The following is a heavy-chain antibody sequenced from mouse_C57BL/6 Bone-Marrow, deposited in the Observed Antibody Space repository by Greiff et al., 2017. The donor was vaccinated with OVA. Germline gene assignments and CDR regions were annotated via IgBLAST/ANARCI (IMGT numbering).Heavy chain of an antibody. CDR2: IRHKPDGSTT. J-gene: IGHJ2*01. CDR1: GFTFTNYY. CDR3: ARYKGRVAVDYFDY. V-gene: IGHV7-3*01. D-gene: IGHD1-1*01. Sequence: EVQLLESGAGLVQPGASLSLSCAASGFTFTNYYMSWVRQPPGKALEWLGFIRHKPDGSTTEYSATVKGRFTTSRDKSQSILYLQMKALRAEDSATYYCARYKGRVAVDYFDYWGQGTALTVSS.